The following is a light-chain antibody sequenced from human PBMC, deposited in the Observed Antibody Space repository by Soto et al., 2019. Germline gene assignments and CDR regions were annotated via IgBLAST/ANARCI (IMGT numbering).Light chain of an antibody. V-gene: IGLV1-47*01. CDR1: SSNIGTHY. CDR2: RNN. Sequence: QSVLTQPPSVSATPGQRVTISCSGSSSNIGTHYVYWYQQLPGTAPKVLIYRNNQRPSGVPDRFSGSKSGTSASLAISGLRSEDEADYYCAAWDDSLSGHVVFGGGTKLTVL. J-gene: IGLJ2*01. CDR3: AAWDDSLSGHVV.